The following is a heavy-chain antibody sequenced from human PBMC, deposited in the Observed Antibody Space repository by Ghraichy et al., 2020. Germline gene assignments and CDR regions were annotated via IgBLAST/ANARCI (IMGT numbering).Heavy chain of an antibody. CDR1: EFSFSSYS. J-gene: IGHJ3*02. CDR2: IWNDGSIK. V-gene: IGHV3-33*01. CDR3: ARENSVAGTRAFDI. D-gene: IGHD6-19*01. Sequence: LTCAASEFSFSSYSIHWVRQAPGKGLEWVAVIWNDGSIKYYADSVEGRFTISRDNSKNTLYLQMNSLRAEDTAVYYCARENSVAGTRAFDIWGQGTMVNVFS.